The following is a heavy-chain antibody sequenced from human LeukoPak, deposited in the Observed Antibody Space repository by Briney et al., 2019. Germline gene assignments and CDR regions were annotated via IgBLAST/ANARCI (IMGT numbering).Heavy chain of an antibody. Sequence: ASETLSLTCAIYGGSFSGYYWSWIRQPPGKGLEWIGEINHRGSTNYNPSLKSRVTISVDTSKNQFSLKLSSVTAADTAVYYCNGYCSSTSCYGGGYWGQGTLVTVSS. CDR2: INHRGST. CDR1: GGSFSGYY. J-gene: IGHJ4*02. D-gene: IGHD2-2*03. CDR3: NGYCSSTSCYGGGY. V-gene: IGHV4-34*01.